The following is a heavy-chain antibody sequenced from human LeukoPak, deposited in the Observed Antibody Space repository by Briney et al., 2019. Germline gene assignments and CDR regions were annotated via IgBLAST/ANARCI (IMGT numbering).Heavy chain of an antibody. D-gene: IGHD1-26*01. V-gene: IGHV3-23*01. Sequence: GGSLRLSCAASGFSFSSYDMSWVRQAPGKGLEWVSGIRGGGGSTFYADSVKGRFTISRDNSKNTLNLQMNSLRAEDTAVYYCAKSQLVGATYALDIWGQGTMVTVSS. CDR3: AKSQLVGATYALDI. CDR1: GFSFSSYD. CDR2: IRGGGGST. J-gene: IGHJ3*02.